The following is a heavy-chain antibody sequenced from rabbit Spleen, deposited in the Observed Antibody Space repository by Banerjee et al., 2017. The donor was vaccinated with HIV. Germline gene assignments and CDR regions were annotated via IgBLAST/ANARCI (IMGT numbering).Heavy chain of an antibody. Sequence: QQLLVESGGGLVKPEASMNLSCIASFFSFINNAVMNSLRTAPGKGLEWIACINAVTGKAVYASWAKGRFTFSKTSSTTVTLQMTSLTAADTATYFCARDAGTSFSTYGMDLWGPGTLVTVS. V-gene: IGHV1S45*01. J-gene: IGHJ6*01. CDR3: ARDAGTSFSTYGMDL. D-gene: IGHD8-1*01. CDR2: INAVTGKA. CDR1: FFSFINNAV.